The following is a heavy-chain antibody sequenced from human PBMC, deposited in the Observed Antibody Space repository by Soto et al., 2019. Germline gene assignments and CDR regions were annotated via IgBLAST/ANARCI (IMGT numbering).Heavy chain of an antibody. Sequence: GASVKVSCKASGYTFTSYYMHWVRQDPGQGLEWMGIINPSGGSTSYAQKFQGRVTMTRDTSTSTVYMELSSLRSEDTAVYYCARGEVDTAMVTPSYGMDVWGQGTTVTVSS. D-gene: IGHD5-18*01. V-gene: IGHV1-46*01. CDR1: GYTFTSYY. CDR3: ARGEVDTAMVTPSYGMDV. J-gene: IGHJ6*02. CDR2: INPSGGST.